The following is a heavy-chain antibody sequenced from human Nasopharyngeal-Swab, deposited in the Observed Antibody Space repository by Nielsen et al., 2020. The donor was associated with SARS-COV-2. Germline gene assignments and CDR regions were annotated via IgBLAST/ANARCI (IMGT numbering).Heavy chain of an antibody. CDR3: ARDKATTGTTNWFDP. CDR1: GYTFTSYY. J-gene: IGHJ5*02. D-gene: IGHD1-1*01. CDR2: INPSGGST. Sequence: ASVKASCKASGYTFTSYYMHWVRQAPGQGLEWMGIINPSGGSTSYAQKFQGRVTMTRDTSTSTVYMELSSLRSEDTAVYYCARDKATTGTTNWFDPWGQGTLVTVSS. V-gene: IGHV1-46*01.